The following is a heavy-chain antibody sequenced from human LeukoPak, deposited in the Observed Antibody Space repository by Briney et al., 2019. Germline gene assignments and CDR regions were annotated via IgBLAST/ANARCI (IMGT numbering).Heavy chain of an antibody. Sequence: PGGSLRLSCAASGFTFSSYAMHWVRQAPGKGLEWVAVISHDGSNKYYADSVKGRFTISRDNSKDTLYVQMNSLRVEDTAVYYCARVDCSGGSCYLRPFDYWGQGTLVIVSS. CDR2: ISHDGSNK. J-gene: IGHJ4*02. CDR3: ARVDCSGGSCYLRPFDY. D-gene: IGHD2-15*01. V-gene: IGHV3-30-3*01. CDR1: GFTFSSYA.